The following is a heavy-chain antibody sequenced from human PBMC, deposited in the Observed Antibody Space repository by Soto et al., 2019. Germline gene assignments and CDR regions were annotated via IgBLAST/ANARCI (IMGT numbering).Heavy chain of an antibody. CDR2: IYYTGGT. CDR1: GGSVNSATFY. Sequence: SETLSLTCTVSGGSVNSATFYWTWIRQPPVSLLEWIGYIYYTGGTDYNPSLNSRVTLSVDTSKNQFSLNLSSVTAADTAVYYCARDRGGNPGAFDIWGQGTPVTVSS. D-gene: IGHD1-1*01. CDR3: ARDRGGNPGAFDI. J-gene: IGHJ3*02. V-gene: IGHV4-61*01.